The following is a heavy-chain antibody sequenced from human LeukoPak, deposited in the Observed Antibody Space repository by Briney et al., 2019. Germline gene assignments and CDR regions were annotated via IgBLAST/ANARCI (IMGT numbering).Heavy chain of an antibody. D-gene: IGHD2-2*01. J-gene: IGHJ6*02. Sequence: GGSLRLSCAASGFTFSSYAMSWVRQAPGKGLEWVSAISGSGGSTYYADSVKGRFTISRDNSKNTLYLQMNSLRAEDTAVYYCAKDSDIVVVPAAISNFYYGMDVWGQGTTVTVSS. CDR1: GFTFSSYA. V-gene: IGHV3-23*01. CDR2: ISGSGGST. CDR3: AKDSDIVVVPAAISNFYYGMDV.